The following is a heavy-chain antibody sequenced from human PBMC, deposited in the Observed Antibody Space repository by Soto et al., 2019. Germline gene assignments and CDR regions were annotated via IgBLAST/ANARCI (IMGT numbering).Heavy chain of an antibody. Sequence: GGSLRLSCAASGFTFSSYGMHWVRQAPGKGLEWVAVIWYDGSNKYYADSVEGRFTISRDNSKNTLYLQMNSLRAEDTAVYYCARDGGDYGMDVWGQGTTVTVSS. CDR2: IWYDGSNK. CDR1: GFTFSSYG. D-gene: IGHD2-15*01. CDR3: ARDGGDYGMDV. V-gene: IGHV3-33*01. J-gene: IGHJ6*02.